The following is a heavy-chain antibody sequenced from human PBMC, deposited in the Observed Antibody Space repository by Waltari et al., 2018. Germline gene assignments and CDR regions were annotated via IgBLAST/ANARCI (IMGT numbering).Heavy chain of an antibody. J-gene: IGHJ4*02. CDR3: AREIGVGYSYGNYFDY. D-gene: IGHD5-18*01. Sequence: EVQLVESGGGLVQPGGSLRLSCAAAGFTFSSYEMNWVRQAPGKGLEWVSYISSSGSTIYYADSVKGRFTISRDNAKNSLYLQMNSLRAEDTAVYYCAREIGVGYSYGNYFDYWGQGTLVTVSS. CDR2: ISSSGSTI. V-gene: IGHV3-48*03. CDR1: GFTFSSYE.